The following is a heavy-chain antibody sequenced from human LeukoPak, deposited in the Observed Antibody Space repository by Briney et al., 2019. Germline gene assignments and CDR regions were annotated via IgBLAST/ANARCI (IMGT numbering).Heavy chain of an antibody. Sequence: GSLRLSCAASGFPFSSYWMSWVRRAPGKGLEWVANIKQDGSEKYYVDSVRGRFTISRDNAKNSLYLQMNSLRAEDTAVYYCARALEYSSSSLAKYYYYMDVWGKGTTVTVSS. V-gene: IGHV3-7*01. CDR1: GFPFSSYW. CDR2: IKQDGSEK. J-gene: IGHJ6*03. D-gene: IGHD6-6*01. CDR3: ARALEYSSSSLAKYYYYMDV.